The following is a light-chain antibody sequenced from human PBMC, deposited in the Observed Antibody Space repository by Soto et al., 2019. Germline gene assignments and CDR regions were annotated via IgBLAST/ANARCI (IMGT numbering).Light chain of an antibody. Sequence: DIQMTQSPSTRSASVGDRVTITCRSSQSISRSWAWYQQKPGKAPKLLIYDASSLESGVPSRFSGSGSGTDFTLTISSLQHDDFANYYCQQYDSYSRTLGQGTKVDIK. J-gene: IGKJ1*01. CDR1: QSISRS. CDR2: DAS. CDR3: QQYDSYSRT. V-gene: IGKV1-5*01.